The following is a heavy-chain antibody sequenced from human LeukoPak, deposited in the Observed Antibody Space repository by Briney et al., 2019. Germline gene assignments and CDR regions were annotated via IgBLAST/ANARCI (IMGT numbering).Heavy chain of an antibody. CDR2: IYYSGST. Sequence: SETLSLTCTVSGGSISSYYWSWIRQPPGKGLEWIGYIYYSGSTNYNPSLKSRVTISVDMSKNQFSLKLSSVTAADTAVYYCARVGQQLVLDYWGQGTLVTVSS. D-gene: IGHD6-13*01. J-gene: IGHJ4*02. CDR3: ARVGQQLVLDY. CDR1: GGSISSYY. V-gene: IGHV4-59*08.